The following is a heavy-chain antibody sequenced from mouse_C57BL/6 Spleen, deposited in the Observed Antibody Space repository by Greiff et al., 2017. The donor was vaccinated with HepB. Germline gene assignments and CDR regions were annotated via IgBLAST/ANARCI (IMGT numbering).Heavy chain of an antibody. D-gene: IGHD1-1*01. Sequence: EVKVVESGGGLVKPGGSLKLSCAASGFTFSSYAMSWVRQTPEKRLEWVATISDGGSYTYYPDNVKVRFTIPRDNDKNNLYLQKSHLKSEDTAMYYWARDCYGSTWYFDVWGTGTTVTVAS. J-gene: IGHJ1*03. V-gene: IGHV5-4*01. CDR2: ISDGGSYT. CDR3: ARDCYGSTWYFDV. CDR1: GFTFSSYA.